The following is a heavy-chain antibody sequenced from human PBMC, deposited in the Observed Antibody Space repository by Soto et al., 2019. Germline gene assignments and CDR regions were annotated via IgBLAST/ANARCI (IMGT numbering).Heavy chain of an antibody. V-gene: IGHV3-30-3*01. CDR3: ARDVYCGGDCSPYYGMDV. D-gene: IGHD2-21*02. J-gene: IGHJ6*02. CDR2: ISYDGSNK. Sequence: QVQLVESGGGVVQPGRSLRLSCAASGFTFSSYAMHWVRKAPGKGLEWVAVISYDGSNKYYADSVKGRFTISRDNSKNTLYLQMNSLRAEDTAVYYCARDVYCGGDCSPYYGMDVWGQGTTVTVSS. CDR1: GFTFSSYA.